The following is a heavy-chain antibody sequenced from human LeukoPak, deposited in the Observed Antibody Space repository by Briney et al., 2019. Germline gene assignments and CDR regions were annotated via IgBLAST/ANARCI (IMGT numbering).Heavy chain of an antibody. CDR3: ARDRVFGVVFGRFDP. CDR1: GYTFTGYY. J-gene: IGHJ5*02. D-gene: IGHD3-3*01. CDR2: INPNSGGT. V-gene: IGHV1-2*02. Sequence: ASVKVSCKASGYTFTGYYLHWVRQAPGQGLEWMGWINPNSGGTSHAQKFQGRVSMTRDTSISTVYMELSGLRSDDTAIYYCARDRVFGVVFGRFDPWGQGTLVTVST.